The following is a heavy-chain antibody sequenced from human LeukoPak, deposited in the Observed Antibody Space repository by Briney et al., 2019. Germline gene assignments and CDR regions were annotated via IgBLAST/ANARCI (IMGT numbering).Heavy chain of an antibody. CDR1: GGSISSGDYY. V-gene: IGHV4-30-4*01. Sequence: SETLSLTCTVSGGSISSGDYYWSWIRQPPGKGLEWIGYIYYSGSTYYNPSLKSRVTISVDTSKNQFSLKLTSVTAADTAVYYCARDPQRSYYYDSSGFEGDYWGQGTLVTVSS. CDR2: IYYSGST. CDR3: ARDPQRSYYYDSSGFEGDY. D-gene: IGHD3-22*01. J-gene: IGHJ4*02.